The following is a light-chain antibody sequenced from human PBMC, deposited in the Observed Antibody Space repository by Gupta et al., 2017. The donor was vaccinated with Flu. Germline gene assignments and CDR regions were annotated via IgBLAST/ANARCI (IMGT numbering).Light chain of an antibody. J-gene: IGKJ1*01. V-gene: IGKV1-17*01. Sequence: PSSLSASVGDRVTITCRASQGIGNDLGWYQQKPGKAPKRLIYAASSLQSGVPSRFSGSGSGTEFTLTISSLQPEDFATYYCRQHNNYPPTFGQGTMVDIK. CDR2: AAS. CDR3: RQHNNYPPT. CDR1: QGIGND.